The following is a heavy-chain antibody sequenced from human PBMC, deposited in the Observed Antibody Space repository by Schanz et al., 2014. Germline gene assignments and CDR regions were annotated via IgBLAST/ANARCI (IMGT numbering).Heavy chain of an antibody. CDR2: INPSGGST. V-gene: IGHV1-46*03. D-gene: IGHD6-6*01. Sequence: QVQLLQSGAEVKKPGASMKVSCKASGYTFTTYYMLWVRQAPGQGLEWMGIINPSGGSTRYGQKFQGRITVTTDTSTSTVYLELSSLRSDDTAVYYCGRGLSRSYIDFWGQGPLITVSS. CDR3: GRGLSRSYIDF. J-gene: IGHJ4*02. CDR1: GYTFTTYY.